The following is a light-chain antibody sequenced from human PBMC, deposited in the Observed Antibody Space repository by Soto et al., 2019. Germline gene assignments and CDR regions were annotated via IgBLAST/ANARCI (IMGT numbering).Light chain of an antibody. J-gene: IGKJ4*01. Sequence: PGESGTLSCRASRCVSSFLAWYQQKPGQAPRLLIYDASNRATGIPAKFSGSGSGTDFTLTISNLEPEDFAVYYCQQRYNWSLTFGGGTKVEIK. CDR1: RCVSSF. CDR2: DAS. CDR3: QQRYNWSLT. V-gene: IGKV3-11*01.